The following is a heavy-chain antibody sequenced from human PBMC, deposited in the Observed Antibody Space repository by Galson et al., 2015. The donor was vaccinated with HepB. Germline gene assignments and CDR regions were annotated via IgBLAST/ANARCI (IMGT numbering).Heavy chain of an antibody. CDR2: ISSSGSRI. V-gene: IGHV3-48*01. D-gene: IGHD4-17*01. J-gene: IGHJ4*02. CDR1: GFTFSGYS. CDR3: ARDRYGDYLFDF. Sequence: SLRLSCAASGFTFSGYSMNWVRQAPGKGLEWVSYISSSGSRIYYADSVEGRFTISRDNARNSLDLQMNSLRAEDTAVYFCARDRYGDYLFDFWGQGTLVTVSS.